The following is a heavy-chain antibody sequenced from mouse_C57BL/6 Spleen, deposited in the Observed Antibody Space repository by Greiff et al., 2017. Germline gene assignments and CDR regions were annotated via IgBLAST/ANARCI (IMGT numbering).Heavy chain of an antibody. CDR3: ARHDTTVVAHYAMDY. V-gene: IGHV5-6*01. CDR1: GFTFSSYG. J-gene: IGHJ4*01. Sequence: EVQLVESGGDLVKPGGSLKLSCAASGFTFSSYGMSWVRQTPDKRLEWVATISSGGSYTYYPDSVKGRFTISRDNAKNTLYLQMSSLKSEDTAMYYCARHDTTVVAHYAMDYWGQGTSVTVSA. CDR2: ISSGGSYT. D-gene: IGHD1-1*01.